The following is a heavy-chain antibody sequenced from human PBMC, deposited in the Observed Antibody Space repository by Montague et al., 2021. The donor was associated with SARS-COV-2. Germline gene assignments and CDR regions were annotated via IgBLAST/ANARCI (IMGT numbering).Heavy chain of an antibody. CDR2: ISGVSTGT. D-gene: IGHD6-13*01. V-gene: IGHV3-21*04. Sequence: SLRLSCAASGFTFSGCGMYWVRRAPGKGLEWLSSISGVSTGTYYADSVKGRFTISRDNAKNSLYLQMNSLRAEDMALYYCAKDGSSSWYEWFDPWGQGTLVTVSS. CDR3: AKDGSSSWYEWFDP. CDR1: GFTFSGCG. J-gene: IGHJ5*02.